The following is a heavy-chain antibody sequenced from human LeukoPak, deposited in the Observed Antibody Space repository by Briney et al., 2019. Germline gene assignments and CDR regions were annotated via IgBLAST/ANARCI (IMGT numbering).Heavy chain of an antibody. CDR1: GGSISNSY. CDR2: IYSSGST. V-gene: IGHV4-59*08. Sequence: PSETLSLTCTVSGGSISNSYWSWIRQPPGKGLEWIGYIYSSGSTNYNPSLKSRVTISVDTSKNQFSLKLSSVTAADTAVYYCARLHSGRRVCDILTGNTPYYFDYWGQGTLVTVSS. D-gene: IGHD3-9*01. J-gene: IGHJ4*02. CDR3: ARLHSGRRVCDILTGNTPYYFDY.